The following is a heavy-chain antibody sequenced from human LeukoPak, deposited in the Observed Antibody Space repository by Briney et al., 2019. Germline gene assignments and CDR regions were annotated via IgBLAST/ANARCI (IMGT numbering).Heavy chain of an antibody. J-gene: IGHJ5*02. D-gene: IGHD3-16*02. CDR3: SGGVIAYNGFDP. CDR1: GFTFSDYY. CDR2: ISSSGSTI. V-gene: IGHV3-11*01. Sequence: PGGSLRLSCAASGFTFSDYYMSWLRQAPGKGLEWVSYISSSGSTIYYADSVKGRFTISRDNAKNSLYLQMNSLRAEDTAVYYCSGGVIAYNGFDPWGQGTLVTVSS.